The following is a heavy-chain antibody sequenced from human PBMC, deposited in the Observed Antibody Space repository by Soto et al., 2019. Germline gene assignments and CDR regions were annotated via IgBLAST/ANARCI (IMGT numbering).Heavy chain of an antibody. V-gene: IGHV3-30-3*01. CDR2: ISYDGSNK. CDR3: ARDRPTAAGGGIDY. J-gene: IGHJ4*02. D-gene: IGHD6-13*01. CDR1: GFTFGSYA. Sequence: PGGSLRLSCAASGFTFGSYAMHWVRQAPGKGLEWVAVISYDGSNKYYADSVKGRFTISRDTSKNTLYLQMNSLRAEDTAVYYCARDRPTAAGGGIDYWGQGTLVTVSS.